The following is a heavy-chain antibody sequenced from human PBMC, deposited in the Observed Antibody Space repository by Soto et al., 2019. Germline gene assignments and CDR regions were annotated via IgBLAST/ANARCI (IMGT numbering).Heavy chain of an antibody. CDR1: GGSMSSGGHS. J-gene: IGHJ6*02. CDR2: IYATGKT. D-gene: IGHD3-10*01. CDR3: ARAPPGPSPRWDV. Sequence: QVQLQESGSGLVKPSQTLSVTCAVSGGSMSSGGHSWSWIRQSAGKGLEWIGCIYATGKTYYNPSLRSRVTISVDTSKNLFSLHVTSVTAADTAVYFCARAPPGPSPRWDVWGQGTTVTVSS. V-gene: IGHV4-30-2*06.